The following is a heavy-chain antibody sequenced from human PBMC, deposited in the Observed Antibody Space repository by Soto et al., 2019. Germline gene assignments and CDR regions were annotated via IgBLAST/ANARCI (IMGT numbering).Heavy chain of an antibody. V-gene: IGHV1-3*01. CDR1: GYTFTSYA. D-gene: IGHD2-2*01. Sequence: ASVKVSFKASGYTFTSYAMHWLRQAPGQRLEWMGWINAGNGNTKYSQKFQGRVTITRDTSASTAYMELSSLRFEDTAVYFCATAIADDAFDIWGRGTMVTVSS. J-gene: IGHJ3*02. CDR3: ATAIADDAFDI. CDR2: INAGNGNT.